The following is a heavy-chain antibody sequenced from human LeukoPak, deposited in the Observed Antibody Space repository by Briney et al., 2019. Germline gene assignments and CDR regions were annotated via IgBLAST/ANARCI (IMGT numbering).Heavy chain of an antibody. D-gene: IGHD5-18*01. J-gene: IGHJ6*02. Sequence: SVKVSCKASGGTFSSYAISWVRQAPGQGLEWMGRIIPILGIANYAQKFQGRVTITADKSTSTAYMELSSLRSEDTAVYYCARDLWGYSYGSYYYGMGVWGQGTTVTVSS. CDR3: ARDLWGYSYGSYYYGMGV. V-gene: IGHV1-69*04. CDR1: GGTFSSYA. CDR2: IIPILGIA.